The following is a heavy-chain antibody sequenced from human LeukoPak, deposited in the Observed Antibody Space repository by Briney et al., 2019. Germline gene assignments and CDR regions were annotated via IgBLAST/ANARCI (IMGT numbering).Heavy chain of an antibody. V-gene: IGHV1-2*02. CDR3: ARDRPHTSMNAFDV. CDR1: GYTFTNNY. Sequence: GASVKVSCKASGYTFTNNYIHWMRQAPGQGLEWMGLINPNGGATRFAQKFQGRVSMTRDTSITTANMDLSSLRSDDTAVYYCARDRPHTSMNAFDVWGQGTLVTVSS. CDR2: INPNGGAT. J-gene: IGHJ3*01. D-gene: IGHD1-26*01.